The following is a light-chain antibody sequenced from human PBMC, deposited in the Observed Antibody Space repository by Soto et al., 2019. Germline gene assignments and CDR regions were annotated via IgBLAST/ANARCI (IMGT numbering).Light chain of an antibody. CDR2: DAS. Sequence: EIVLTQSPATLSLSPGERATLSCRASQSVGSYLAWYQQKPGQAPRLLIYDASNRATGIPARFSGGGSGTDFTLTISSLEPEDFAVYYCHQRSNWLFTFGPGTKVDIK. CDR3: HQRSNWLFT. J-gene: IGKJ3*01. V-gene: IGKV3-11*01. CDR1: QSVGSY.